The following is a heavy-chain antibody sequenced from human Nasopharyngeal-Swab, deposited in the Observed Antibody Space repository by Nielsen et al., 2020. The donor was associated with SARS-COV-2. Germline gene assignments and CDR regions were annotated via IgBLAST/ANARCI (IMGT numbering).Heavy chain of an antibody. CDR3: VGGTVVAGKRFDY. J-gene: IGHJ4*02. CDR1: GDSISSDH. D-gene: IGHD4-23*01. Sequence: SETLSLTCTVSGDSISSDHWSWIRHPPGEGQGWIGYISYRGGAYYNPYLKSRVSISVDTSKNQFSLRLSSVTAADTAVYYCVGGTVVAGKRFDYWGQGTLVAVSS. CDR2: ISYRGGA. V-gene: IGHV4-59*01.